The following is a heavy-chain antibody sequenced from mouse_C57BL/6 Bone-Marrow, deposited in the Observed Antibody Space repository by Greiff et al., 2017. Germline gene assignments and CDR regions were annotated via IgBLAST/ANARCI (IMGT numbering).Heavy chain of an antibody. V-gene: IGHV1-81*01. CDR2: IYPRSGNT. CDR1: GYTFTSYG. D-gene: IGHD2-4*01. Sequence: VQLQQSGAELARPGASVKLSCKASGYTFTSYGIRWVKQRTGQGLEWIGEIYPRSGNTYYNEKFKGKATLTADKSSSTAYMELRSLTSEDSAVYFCARDCDYDRYYDMDYWGQGTSVTVSS. CDR3: ARDCDYDRYYDMDY. J-gene: IGHJ4*01.